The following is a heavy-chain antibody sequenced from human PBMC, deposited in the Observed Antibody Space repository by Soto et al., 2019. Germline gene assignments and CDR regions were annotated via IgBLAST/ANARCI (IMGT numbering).Heavy chain of an antibody. CDR1: GFTFSDFY. J-gene: IGHJ4*02. CDR3: ARLRASSWYMGGYLDY. V-gene: IGHV3-11*06. CDR2: IVTSSAYT. Sequence: QVQLVESGGGLVKPGGSLRLSCAASGFTFSDFYMTWIRQAPGKGLEYISYIVTSSAYTNYADSVKGRFTISRDNTKNSLYLEMNSLRDEDTAVYYCARLRASSWYMGGYLDYWGQGTLVTVSS. D-gene: IGHD6-13*01.